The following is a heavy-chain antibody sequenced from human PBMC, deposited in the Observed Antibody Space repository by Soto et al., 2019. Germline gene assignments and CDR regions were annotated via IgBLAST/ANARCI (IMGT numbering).Heavy chain of an antibody. CDR1: GFSFSTYA. CDR2: ISGSGGST. CDR3: ARRDYCDSSGPADY. D-gene: IGHD3-22*01. Sequence: GGSLRLSCAASGFSFSTYAMSWVRQAPGKGLEWVSAISGSGGSTYYADSVKGRVTISRDNSKNTLYLQMNSLRAEDTAVYYCARRDYCDSSGPADYWGQGTLVTVSS. J-gene: IGHJ4*02. V-gene: IGHV3-23*01.